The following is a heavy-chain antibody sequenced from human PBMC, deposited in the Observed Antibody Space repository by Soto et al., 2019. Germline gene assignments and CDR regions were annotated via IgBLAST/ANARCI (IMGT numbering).Heavy chain of an antibody. J-gene: IGHJ3*02. Sequence: GGSLRLSCAASGFTFSSYAMSWVRQAPGKGLEWVSAISGSGGSTYYADSVKGRFTISRDNSKNTLYLQMNSLRAEDTAVYYCAKGRGGSYFLACAFDIWGQGTMVTVSS. CDR1: GFTFSSYA. V-gene: IGHV3-23*01. CDR2: ISGSGGST. CDR3: AKGRGGSYFLACAFDI. D-gene: IGHD1-26*01.